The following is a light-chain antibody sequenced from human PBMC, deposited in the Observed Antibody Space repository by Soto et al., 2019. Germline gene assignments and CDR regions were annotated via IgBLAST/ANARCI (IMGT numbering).Light chain of an antibody. CDR2: NNN. CDR1: RSDIGSNS. CDR3: AAWDDSLTGPV. Sequence: QSVLTQPPSASGTPGQTVIISCSGSRSDIGSNSVNWYQHLPGTAPKLLIYNNNQRPSGVPDRFCGSKSGTSASLAISGLQSEDEADYYCAAWDDSLTGPVFGTGTKVTVL. V-gene: IGLV1-44*01. J-gene: IGLJ1*01.